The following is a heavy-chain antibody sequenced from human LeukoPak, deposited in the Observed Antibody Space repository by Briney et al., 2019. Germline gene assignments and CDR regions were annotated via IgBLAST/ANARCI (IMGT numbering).Heavy chain of an antibody. CDR1: GYRFTSYW. CDR3: ASRSCRSGYYH. CDR2: IYSGDSDT. V-gene: IGHV5-51*01. Sequence: KYGESLKISCQGSGYRFTSYWIGWVRQIPGKGLEWIGIIYSGDSDTRYSPSFQGQVTISADKSISTAYLQWSSLKASDSAMYYCASRSCRSGYYHWGQGTLVTVSS. J-gene: IGHJ5*02. D-gene: IGHD3-22*01.